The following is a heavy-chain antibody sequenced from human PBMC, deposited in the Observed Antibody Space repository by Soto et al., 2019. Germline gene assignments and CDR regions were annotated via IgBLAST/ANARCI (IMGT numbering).Heavy chain of an antibody. CDR2: INHSGST. J-gene: IGHJ4*02. Sequence: NPSETLSLTCAVYGGSFSGYYWSWIRQPPGKGLEWIGEINHSGSTNYNPSLKSRVTISVDTSKNQFSLKLSSVTAADTAVYYCARVRWQWLVPDYWGQGTLVTVSS. CDR1: GGSFSGYY. D-gene: IGHD6-19*01. CDR3: ARVRWQWLVPDY. V-gene: IGHV4-34*01.